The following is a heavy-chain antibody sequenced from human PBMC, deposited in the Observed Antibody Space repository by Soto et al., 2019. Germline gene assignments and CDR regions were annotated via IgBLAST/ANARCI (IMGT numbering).Heavy chain of an antibody. CDR2: IIPILGIA. V-gene: IGHV1-69*08. D-gene: IGHD2-8*01. CDR1: GGTFSSYT. J-gene: IGHJ5*02. CDR3: ATDFDGACTNGVCSS. Sequence: QVQLVQSGAEVKKPGSSVKVSCKASGGTFSSYTISWVRQAPGQGHEWMGRIIPILGIANYAQKFQGRVRITADTSTSTAYVELSSLRSEDTAVYYCATDFDGACTNGVCSSWGQGALVTVSS.